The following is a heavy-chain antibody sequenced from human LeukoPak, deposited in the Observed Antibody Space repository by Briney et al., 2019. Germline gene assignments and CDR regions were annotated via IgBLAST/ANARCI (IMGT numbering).Heavy chain of an antibody. Sequence: LPGGSLRLSCAASGFTVSSNYMNWVRQAPGKGLEWVSVIYSDGGTYYADSVKGRFTISRDNSKNTLFLQMNSLRAEDTAVYYCARVSGPYYFDYWGQGTLVTVSS. V-gene: IGHV3-66*01. CDR2: IYSDGGT. CDR3: ARVSGPYYFDY. CDR1: GFTVSSNY. J-gene: IGHJ4*02. D-gene: IGHD3-3*01.